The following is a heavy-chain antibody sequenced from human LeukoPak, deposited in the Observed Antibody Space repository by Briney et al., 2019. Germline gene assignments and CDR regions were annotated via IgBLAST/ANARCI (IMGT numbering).Heavy chain of an antibody. J-gene: IGHJ4*02. V-gene: IGHV4-38-2*02. CDR2: IYHSGNT. CDR3: ARGLRLRGYSYGGGHSFDY. D-gene: IGHD5-18*01. Sequence: SETLSLTCSVSGFSISGGYYWGWIRQPPGKGLEWLGSIYHSGNTDYNPSLKSRVTISVDTSKNQFSLKLGSVTAADTAVYYCARGLRLRGYSYGGGHSFDYWGQGTLVTVSS. CDR1: GFSISGGYY.